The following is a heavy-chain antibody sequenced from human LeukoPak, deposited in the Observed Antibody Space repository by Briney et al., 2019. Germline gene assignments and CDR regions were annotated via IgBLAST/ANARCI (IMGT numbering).Heavy chain of an antibody. CDR3: ARGRNYYDSSRYYYEGDAFDI. J-gene: IGHJ3*02. CDR2: INPSGGSI. Sequence: GASVEVSCKASGYTFTSYDINWVRQATGQGLEWMGIINPSGGSIRYAQKFQGRVTMTRDTSTSTVYMELSSLRSEDTAVYYCARGRNYYDSSRYYYEGDAFDIWGQGTMVTVSS. V-gene: IGHV1-46*01. D-gene: IGHD3-22*01. CDR1: GYTFTSYD.